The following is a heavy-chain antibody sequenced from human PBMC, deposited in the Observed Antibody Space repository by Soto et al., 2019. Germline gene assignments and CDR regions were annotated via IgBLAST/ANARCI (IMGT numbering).Heavy chain of an antibody. CDR2: IYSGGST. J-gene: IGHJ5*02. CDR3: ARDRKREAHPPLIDP. Sequence: GGSLRLSCAASGFTVSSNYMSWVRQAPGKGLEWVSVIYSGGSTYYADSVKGRFTISRDNSKNTLYLQMNSLRAEDTAVYYCARDRKREAHPPLIDPWGQGTLVTVS. V-gene: IGHV3-66*01. CDR1: GFTVSSNY. D-gene: IGHD1-26*01.